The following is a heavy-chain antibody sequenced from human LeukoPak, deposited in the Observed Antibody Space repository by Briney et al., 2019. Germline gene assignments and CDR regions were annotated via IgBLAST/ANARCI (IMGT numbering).Heavy chain of an antibody. CDR3: AREIPLMAAFDI. CDR2: INPNSGGT. CDR1: GYTFTGYY. D-gene: IGHD5-24*01. J-gene: IGHJ3*02. Sequence: ASVKVSCKASGYTFTGYYMHWVRQAPGQGLEWMGWINPNSGGTNYAQKFQGRVTMTWDTSISTAYMELSRLRSDDTAVYYCAREIPLMAAFDIWGQGTMVTVSS. V-gene: IGHV1-2*02.